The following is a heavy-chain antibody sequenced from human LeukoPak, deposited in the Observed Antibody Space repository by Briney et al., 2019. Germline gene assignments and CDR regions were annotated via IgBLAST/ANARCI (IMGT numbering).Heavy chain of an antibody. J-gene: IGHJ4*02. CDR2: INHSGST. D-gene: IGHD2-15*01. V-gene: IGHV4-34*01. Sequence: KPSETLSLTCAVYGGSFSGYYWSWIRQPPGKGLEWIGEINHSGSTNYNPSLKSRVTISVDTSKNQSSLKLSSVTAADTAVYYCARGALYCSGGSCYSGRYDGFDYWGQGTLVTVSS. CDR3: ARGALYCSGGSCYSGRYDGFDY. CDR1: GGSFSGYY.